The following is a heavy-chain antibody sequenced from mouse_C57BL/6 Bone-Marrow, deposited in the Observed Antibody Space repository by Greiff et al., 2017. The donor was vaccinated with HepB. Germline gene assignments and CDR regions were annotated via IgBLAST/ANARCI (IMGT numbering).Heavy chain of an antibody. CDR2: IDPETGGT. V-gene: IGHV1-15*01. CDR1: GYTFTDYE. CDR3: AGEGFDY. Sequence: QVQLKQSGAELVRPGASVTLSCKASGYTFTDYEMHWVKQTPVHGLEWIGAIDPETGGTAYNQKFKGKAILTADKSSSTAYMEFRSLTSEDSAVYYCAGEGFDYWGQGTTLTVSS. J-gene: IGHJ2*01.